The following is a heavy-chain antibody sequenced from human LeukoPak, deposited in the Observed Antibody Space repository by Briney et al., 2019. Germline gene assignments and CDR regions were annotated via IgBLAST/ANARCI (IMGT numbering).Heavy chain of an antibody. D-gene: IGHD3-22*01. Sequence: GASVKVSCQASGYTLTGYYMHWVRQAPGQGHEWMGWINPNSGGTNYAQKFQGRVIMTRDTSISTAYMDLSRLRSDDTAVYYCARDDYDSSGYPSGYWGQGTLVTVSS. CDR3: ARDDYDSSGYPSGY. J-gene: IGHJ4*02. V-gene: IGHV1-2*02. CDR2: INPNSGGT. CDR1: GYTLTGYY.